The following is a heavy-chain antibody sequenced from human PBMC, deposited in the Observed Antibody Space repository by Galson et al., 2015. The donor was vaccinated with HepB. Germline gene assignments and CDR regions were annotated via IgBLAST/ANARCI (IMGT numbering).Heavy chain of an antibody. CDR2: ISYDGSNK. D-gene: IGHD6-13*01. V-gene: IGHV3-30*04. Sequence: SLRPSCAASGFTFSSYAMHWVRQAPGKGLEWVAVISYDGSNKYYADSVKGRFTISRDNSKNTLYLQMNSLRAEDTAVYYCARDLGEGSSWTQTFDYWGQGTLVTVSS. CDR3: ARDLGEGSSWTQTFDY. J-gene: IGHJ4*02. CDR1: GFTFSSYA.